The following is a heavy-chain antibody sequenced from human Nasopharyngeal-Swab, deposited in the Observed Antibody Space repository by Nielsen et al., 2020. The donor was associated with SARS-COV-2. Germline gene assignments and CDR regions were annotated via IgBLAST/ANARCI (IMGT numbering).Heavy chain of an antibody. V-gene: IGHV3-30*03. CDR3: ARDAPAHYGAFY. CDR1: GFTFSSFG. CDR2: IAHDASNE. D-gene: IGHD4-17*01. J-gene: IGHJ4*02. Sequence: GESLKISCAASGFTFSSFGMHWVRQAPGKGLEWVAFIAHDASNEYYGDSVKGRFSTSRDSSKNTLYLQMDSLRGEDTAVYYCARDAPAHYGAFYWGRGTRVTVSS.